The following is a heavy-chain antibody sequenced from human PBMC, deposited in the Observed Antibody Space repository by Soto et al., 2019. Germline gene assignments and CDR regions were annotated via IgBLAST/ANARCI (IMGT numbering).Heavy chain of an antibody. Sequence: QVQLVQSGAEVRKPGASVKVSCKASGYTFTNYVIHWVRQAPGQRLEWMGWINTSGDTRYPQNFQDRVTISRDTSANTAYVELSSLRSEDTAVYFCAREGEVGGFDGDYWGQGTLVSVSS. CDR2: INTSGDT. V-gene: IGHV1-3*04. CDR1: GYTFTNYV. CDR3: AREGEVGGFDGDY. J-gene: IGHJ4*02. D-gene: IGHD5-12*01.